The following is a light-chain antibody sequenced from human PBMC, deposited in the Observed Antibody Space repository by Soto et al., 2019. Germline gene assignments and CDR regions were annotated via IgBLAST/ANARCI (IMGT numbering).Light chain of an antibody. CDR1: QILCSF. CDR3: QHYTNWPRT. V-gene: IGKV3-15*01. Sequence: SMFQGERTNLPCRASQILCSFLAWYQLRPGQAPRLLIFGAFARPTGVPARFSGSGSGTDFTLTIDSVQSEDFAVYFCQHYTNWPRTFGRGTKVDIK. J-gene: IGKJ4*02. CDR2: GAF.